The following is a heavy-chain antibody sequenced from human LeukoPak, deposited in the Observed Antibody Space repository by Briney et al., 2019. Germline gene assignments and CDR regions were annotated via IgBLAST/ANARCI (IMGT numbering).Heavy chain of an antibody. V-gene: IGHV3-74*01. CDR2: INSDGSTI. CDR3: AKDPSTEPSY. D-gene: IGHD5/OR15-5a*01. CDR1: GFTFSSYW. Sequence: PGGSLRLSCAASGFTFSSYWMHWVRQAPGKGLVWVSRINSDGSTITYADSVKGRFTISRDNSKNSLYLQMNSLRTEDTALYYCAKDPSTEPSYWGQGTLVTVSS. J-gene: IGHJ4*02.